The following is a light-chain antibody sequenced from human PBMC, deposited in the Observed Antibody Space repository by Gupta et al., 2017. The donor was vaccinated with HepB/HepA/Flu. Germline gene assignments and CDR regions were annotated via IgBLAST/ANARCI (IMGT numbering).Light chain of an antibody. J-gene: IGKJ1*01. V-gene: IGKV3-15*01. CDR2: GAS. Sequence: EIVMTQPPATLSVTPGERATLSCRASQSVSSNLAWYQQKPGQAPRLLINGASTRATGIPARFSGSGAGTEFTLTISSLQSEDFAVYYCQQYNNWPRTFGQGTKVEIK. CDR1: QSVSSN. CDR3: QQYNNWPRT.